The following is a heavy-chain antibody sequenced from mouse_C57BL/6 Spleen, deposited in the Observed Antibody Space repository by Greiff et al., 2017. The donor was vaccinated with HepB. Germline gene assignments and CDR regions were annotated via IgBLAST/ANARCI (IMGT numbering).Heavy chain of an antibody. Sequence: VQLQQSGAELVRPGASVKLSCTASGFNIKDDYMHWVKQRPEQGLEWIGWIDPENGDTEYASKFQGKATITADTSSNTAYLQLSSLTSEDTAVYYCTTRNYYGRDYYAMDYWGQGTSVTVSS. D-gene: IGHD1-1*01. V-gene: IGHV14-4*01. J-gene: IGHJ4*01. CDR3: TTRNYYGRDYYAMDY. CDR2: IDPENGDT. CDR1: GFNIKDDY.